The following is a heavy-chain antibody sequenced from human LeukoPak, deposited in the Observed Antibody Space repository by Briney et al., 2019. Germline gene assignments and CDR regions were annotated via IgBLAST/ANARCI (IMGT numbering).Heavy chain of an antibody. CDR2: ISWNSGSI. Sequence: PGGSLRLSCAASGFTFDDYAMHWVRQAPGKGLEWVSGISWNSGSIGYADSVRGRFTISRDNAKNSLYLQMNSLRAEDTALYYCGKDIARSSSWYYFDYWGQGTLVTVSS. CDR3: GKDIARSSSWYYFDY. CDR1: GFTFDDYA. V-gene: IGHV3-9*01. J-gene: IGHJ4*02. D-gene: IGHD6-13*01.